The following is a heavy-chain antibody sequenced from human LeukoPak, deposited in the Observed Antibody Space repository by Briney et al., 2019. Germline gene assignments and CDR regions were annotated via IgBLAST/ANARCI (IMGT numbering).Heavy chain of an antibody. V-gene: IGHV1-24*01. CDR2: FDPEDGET. D-gene: IGHD6-13*01. Sequence: ASVKVSCKVSGYTLPELSMHWVRQAPGKGLEWMGGFDPEDGETIYAQKFQGRVTMTEDTSTDTAYMELSSLRSEDTAVYYCATDRPFSSSWGAWIVWGQGTLVTVSS. CDR3: ATDRPFSSSWGAWIV. J-gene: IGHJ4*02. CDR1: GYTLPELS.